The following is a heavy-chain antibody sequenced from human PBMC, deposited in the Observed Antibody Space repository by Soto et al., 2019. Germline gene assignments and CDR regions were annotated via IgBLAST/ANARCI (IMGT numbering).Heavy chain of an antibody. V-gene: IGHV4-59*01. CDR1: GGSISSYY. D-gene: IGHD2-2*01. CDR3: ARYCSSTSCYDYEAFDI. J-gene: IGHJ3*02. Sequence: PSETLSLTCTVSGGSISSYYWSWIRQPPGKGLEWIGYIYYSGSTNYNPSLKSRVTISVDTSKNQFSLKLSSVTAADTAVYYCARYCSSTSCYDYEAFDIWGQGTMVNVSS. CDR2: IYYSGST.